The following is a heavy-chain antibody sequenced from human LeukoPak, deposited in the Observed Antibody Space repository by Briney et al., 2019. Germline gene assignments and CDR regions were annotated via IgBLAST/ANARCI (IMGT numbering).Heavy chain of an antibody. Sequence: SETLSLTCAVYGGSFSSYYWSWIRQPPRKGLEWIGYIYYSGSTNYNPSLKSRVTISVDTPKNQFSLKLSSVTAADRAVYYCARVGGTNYYYYGMDVWGQGTTVTVSS. CDR1: GGSFSSYY. D-gene: IGHD1-1*01. CDR2: IYYSGST. CDR3: ARVGGTNYYYYGMDV. J-gene: IGHJ6*02. V-gene: IGHV4-59*01.